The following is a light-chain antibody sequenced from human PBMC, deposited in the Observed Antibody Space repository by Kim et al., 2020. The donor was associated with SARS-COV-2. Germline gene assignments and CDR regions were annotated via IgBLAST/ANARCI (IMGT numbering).Light chain of an antibody. CDR2: DVS. Sequence: GQSITISCTGTSSDVGAYNYVSWYQQHPAKAPKLMFYDVSNRPSGVSNHFSVSKSGNTASLTISGLQAEDEADYYCISYTTSKTYVFGPGTKVTVL. CDR1: SSDVGAYNY. J-gene: IGLJ1*01. CDR3: ISYTTSKTYV. V-gene: IGLV2-14*03.